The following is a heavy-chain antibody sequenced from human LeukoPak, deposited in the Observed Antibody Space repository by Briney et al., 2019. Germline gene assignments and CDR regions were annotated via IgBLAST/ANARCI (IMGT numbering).Heavy chain of an antibody. Sequence: GGSLRLSCAASGFTVSSNYMSWVRQAPGKGLEWVSVIYSGGSTYYADSVKGRFTISRDNSKNTLYLQMNSLRAEDTAVYHCAKRPRDSSGWFPYYFDYWGQGTLVTVSS. V-gene: IGHV3-66*01. CDR1: GFTVSSNY. CDR3: AKRPRDSSGWFPYYFDY. J-gene: IGHJ4*02. D-gene: IGHD6-19*01. CDR2: IYSGGST.